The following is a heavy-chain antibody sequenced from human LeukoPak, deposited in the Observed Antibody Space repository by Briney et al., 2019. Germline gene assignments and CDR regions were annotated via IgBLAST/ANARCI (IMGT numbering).Heavy chain of an antibody. J-gene: IGHJ4*02. Sequence: GSSVKVSCKASGYTFTGYYMRWVRQAPGQGLEWMGWINPNSGGTNYAQKFQGRVTMTRDTSISTAYMELSRLRSDDTAVYHCAREVSSSYLNWGQGTLVSVSS. CDR2: INPNSGGT. CDR1: GYTFTGYY. V-gene: IGHV1-2*02. CDR3: AREVSSSYLN. D-gene: IGHD6-13*01.